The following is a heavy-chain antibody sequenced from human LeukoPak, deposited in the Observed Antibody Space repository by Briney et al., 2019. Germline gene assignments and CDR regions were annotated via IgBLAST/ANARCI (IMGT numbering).Heavy chain of an antibody. D-gene: IGHD2-2*01. CDR2: INPSGGST. J-gene: IGHJ6*02. CDR1: GYTFTSYY. Sequence: ASVKVSCKASGYTFTSYYMHWVQQAPGQGLEWMGIINPSGGSTSYAQKFQGRVTMTRDTSTSTVYMELSSLRSEDTAVYYCARAGDCSSTSCYQSNYYYYGMDVWGQGTTVTVSS. V-gene: IGHV1-46*01. CDR3: ARAGDCSSTSCYQSNYYYYGMDV.